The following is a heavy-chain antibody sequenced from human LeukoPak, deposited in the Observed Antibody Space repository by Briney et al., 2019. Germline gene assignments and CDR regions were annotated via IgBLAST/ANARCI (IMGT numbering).Heavy chain of an antibody. Sequence: GSLTRSCAAYGLTFSSYAMSWVRQAPGKGLEWVSAINGGGGSTYYADSVKGRFTISRDNSKNTLYLQMNSLRAEDTAVYYCARGGGSYWVGYYYYYMDVWGKGTTVTVSS. CDR3: ARGGGSYWVGYYYYYMDV. J-gene: IGHJ6*03. D-gene: IGHD1-26*01. CDR2: INGGGGST. V-gene: IGHV3-23*01. CDR1: GLTFSSYA.